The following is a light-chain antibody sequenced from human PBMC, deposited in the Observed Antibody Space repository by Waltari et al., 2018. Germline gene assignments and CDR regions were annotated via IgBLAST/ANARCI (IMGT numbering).Light chain of an antibody. CDR1: SSNIGAGFD. Sequence: QSVLTQPPSVSGAPGQRVTISCTGSSSNIGAGFDVHWYHQLPRTAPKLLIYGNTNRPSGVPDRFSGSKSGTSASLAITGLQAEDEADYYCQSYDGSLSGSRVFGGGTKVTVL. J-gene: IGLJ3*02. CDR2: GNT. CDR3: QSYDGSLSGSRV. V-gene: IGLV1-40*01.